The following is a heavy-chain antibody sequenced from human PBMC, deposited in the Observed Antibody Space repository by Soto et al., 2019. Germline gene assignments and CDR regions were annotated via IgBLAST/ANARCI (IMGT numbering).Heavy chain of an antibody. V-gene: IGHV4-59*08. CDR3: ARHPGYYDILTGYTTYYFDS. Sequence: SETLSLTCTVSGGSIGTYYWSWIRQPPGKGLEWIGYIYYRGNTDYNPSLKSRVTISLDTPKNQFSLKLSSVTAADTAVYYCARHPGYYDILTGYTTYYFDSWGEGILVTVSS. CDR1: GGSIGTYY. D-gene: IGHD3-9*01. J-gene: IGHJ4*02. CDR2: IYYRGNT.